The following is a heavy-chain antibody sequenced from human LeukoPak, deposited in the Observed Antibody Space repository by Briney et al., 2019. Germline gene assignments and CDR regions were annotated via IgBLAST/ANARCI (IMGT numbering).Heavy chain of an antibody. CDR3: ARYSSGWGHFDY. CDR1: GGSISSSSYY. CDR2: IYYSGNT. J-gene: IGHJ4*02. V-gene: IGHV4-39*01. D-gene: IGHD6-19*01. Sequence: SETLSLTCTVSGGSISSSSYYWGWVRQPPGKGXXWIGSIYYSGNTYYNPSLKGRVTISVDTSKNQFSLKLSSVTAADTAVYYCARYSSGWGHFDYWGQGTLVTVSS.